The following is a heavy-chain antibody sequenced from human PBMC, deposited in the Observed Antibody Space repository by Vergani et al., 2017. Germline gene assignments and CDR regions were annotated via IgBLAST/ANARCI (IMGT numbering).Heavy chain of an antibody. CDR3: ARDYYYGSGSPDP. V-gene: IGHV3-66*02. D-gene: IGHD3-10*01. J-gene: IGHJ5*02. CDR1: GFTVNSHY. CDR2: IYGGDNT. Sequence: EVQLVESGGGLVQPGGSLRLSCAASGFTVNSHYMSWVRQAPGKGLEWVSVIYGGDNTYYADSVKGRFTISRDNSKNTLYLQMNSLRAEDTAVYYCARDYYYGSGSPDPWGQGTLVTVSP.